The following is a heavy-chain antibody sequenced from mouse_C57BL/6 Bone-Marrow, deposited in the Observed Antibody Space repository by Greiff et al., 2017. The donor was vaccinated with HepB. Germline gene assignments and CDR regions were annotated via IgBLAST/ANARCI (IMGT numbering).Heavy chain of an antibody. CDR1: GYSITSGYY. V-gene: IGHV3-6*01. CDR3: AREAYYSNYPSYWYFDV. Sequence: EVKLLESGPGLVKPSQSLSLTCSVTGYSITSGYYWNWIRQFPGNKLEWMGYISYDGSNNYNPSLKNRISITRDTSKNQFFLKLNSLTTEDTATYYCAREAYYSNYPSYWYFDVWGTGTTVTVSS. D-gene: IGHD2-5*01. J-gene: IGHJ1*03. CDR2: ISYDGSN.